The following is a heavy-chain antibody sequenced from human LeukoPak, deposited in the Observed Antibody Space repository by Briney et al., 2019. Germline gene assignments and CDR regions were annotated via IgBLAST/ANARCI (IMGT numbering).Heavy chain of an antibody. CDR1: GFTFSDYY. Sequence: PGGSLRLSCAASGFTFSDYYMSWIRQAPGNGLEWISYISNTGSTIFYADSVKGRFTISRDNAKNSLNLQLNSLRDEDTAVYYCARDPSGYISGWARRALDYWGQGTPVTVSS. CDR2: ISNTGSTI. V-gene: IGHV3-11*01. CDR3: ARDPSGYISGWARRALDY. D-gene: IGHD6-19*01. J-gene: IGHJ4*02.